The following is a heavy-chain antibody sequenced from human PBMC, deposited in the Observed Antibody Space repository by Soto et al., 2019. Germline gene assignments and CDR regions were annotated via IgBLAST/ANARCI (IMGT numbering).Heavy chain of an antibody. CDR3: AKDLTYYYDSSGYTVDY. D-gene: IGHD3-22*01. V-gene: IGHV3-48*01. CDR1: GFTFSDYS. J-gene: IGHJ4*02. Sequence: GGSLRLSCVASGFTFSDYSMNWVRQAPGEGLEWVSYISSSSGTKYYADSVKGRFIISRDNARNSLYLQMNSLRAEDTAVYYCAKDLTYYYDSSGYTVDYWGQGTLVTV. CDR2: ISSSSGTK.